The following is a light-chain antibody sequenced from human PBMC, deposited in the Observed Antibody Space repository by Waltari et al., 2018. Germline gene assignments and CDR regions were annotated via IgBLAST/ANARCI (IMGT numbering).Light chain of an antibody. V-gene: IGLV8-61*01. CDR1: SGSVSSTSY. J-gene: IGLJ3*02. CDR2: KTN. Sequence: QTVVTQEPSLSVSPGGTVTLTCVLSSGSVSSTSYVSWYQQRPGQTPRTLVYKTNIRASGVPDRFSGSSLRNKAALIITGAQADDECDYYCLVYMGSGIWVFGGGTKLTVL. CDR3: LVYMGSGIWV.